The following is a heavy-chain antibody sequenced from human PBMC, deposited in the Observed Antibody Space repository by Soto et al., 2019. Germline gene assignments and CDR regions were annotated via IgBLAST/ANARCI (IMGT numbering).Heavy chain of an antibody. D-gene: IGHD3-16*02. Sequence: ASVKVSCKASGYTFTSYGSSWVRQAPGQGLEWMGWISAYNGNTNYAQKLQGRVTMTTDTSTSTAYMELRSLRSDDTAVYYCARGPITFGGVIVPYPFDYWGQGTLVTVSS. J-gene: IGHJ4*02. CDR2: ISAYNGNT. CDR1: GYTFTSYG. CDR3: ARGPITFGGVIVPYPFDY. V-gene: IGHV1-18*01.